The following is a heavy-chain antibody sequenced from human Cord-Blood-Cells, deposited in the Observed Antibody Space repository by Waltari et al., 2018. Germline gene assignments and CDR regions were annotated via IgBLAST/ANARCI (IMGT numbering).Heavy chain of an antibody. CDR2: IYYTGST. D-gene: IGHD6-13*01. J-gene: IGHJ4*02. Sequence: QVQLQESGPGLVKPSQTLSLTCTVSGGSISSGDYYWSWIRQPPGKGLGWIGYIYYTGSTYYNPSLKSRVTISVDTSKNQFSLKLSSVTAADTAVYYCARGNGYSSSWFDYWGQGTLVTVSS. CDR1: GGSISSGDYY. V-gene: IGHV4-30-4*08. CDR3: ARGNGYSSSWFDY.